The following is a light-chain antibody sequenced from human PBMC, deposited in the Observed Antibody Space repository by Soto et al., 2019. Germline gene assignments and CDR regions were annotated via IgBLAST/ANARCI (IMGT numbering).Light chain of an antibody. J-gene: IGKJ1*01. Sequence: GERDTLSCRASQSVSRNLAWYEQNPGQAPRLLISGASTRATGIPARFSGSGSGTHFTLTISSLPSVLFALYHWRHYINCWTFVQGT. CDR1: QSVSRN. CDR2: GAS. CDR3: RHYINCWT. V-gene: IGKV3-15*01.